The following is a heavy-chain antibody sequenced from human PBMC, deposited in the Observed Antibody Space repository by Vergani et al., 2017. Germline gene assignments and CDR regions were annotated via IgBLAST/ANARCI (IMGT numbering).Heavy chain of an antibody. CDR2: ISSSSSYI. Sequence: EVQLVESGGGLVKPGGSLRLSCAASGFTFSSYSMNWVRQAPGKGLEWVSSISSSSSYIYYADSVKGRFTISRDNAKNSLYLQMNSLRAEDTAVYYCAIDDVATNPETYYYYYYMDVWGKGTTVTVSS. CDR3: AIDDVATNPETYYYYYYMDV. CDR1: GFTFSSYS. D-gene: IGHD5-24*01. J-gene: IGHJ6*03. V-gene: IGHV3-21*01.